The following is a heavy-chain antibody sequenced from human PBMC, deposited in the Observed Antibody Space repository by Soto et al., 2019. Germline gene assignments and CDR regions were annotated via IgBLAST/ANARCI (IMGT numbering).Heavy chain of an antibody. V-gene: IGHV1-18*01. CDR3: ARAFQAPRLAYYFDY. J-gene: IGHJ4*02. CDR1: GYTFTSYG. CDR2: ISAYNGNT. D-gene: IGHD3-16*01. Sequence: QVQLVQSGAEVKKPGASVKVSCKASGYTFTSYGISWVRQAPGQGLEWMGWISAYNGNTNYAQKLQGRVTMTTDTSTSTAYMELRSRSSDDTAVYYCARAFQAPRLAYYFDYWGQGTLVTVSS.